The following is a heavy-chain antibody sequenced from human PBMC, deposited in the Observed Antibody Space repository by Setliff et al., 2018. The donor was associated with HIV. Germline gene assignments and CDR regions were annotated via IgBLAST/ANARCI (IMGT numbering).Heavy chain of an antibody. CDR2: ISWNSGSI. V-gene: IGHV3-9*01. CDR3: ARVRETSGGYWGNFYYYMDV. Sequence: GGSLRLSCAASGFTFDDYAMHWVRQAPGKGLEWVSGISWNSGSIGYADSVKGRFTISRDNAKNSLYLQMNSLRADDTAVYFCARVRETSGGYWGNFYYYMDVWGKGTTVTVSS. D-gene: IGHD2-21*02. J-gene: IGHJ6*03. CDR1: GFTFDDYA.